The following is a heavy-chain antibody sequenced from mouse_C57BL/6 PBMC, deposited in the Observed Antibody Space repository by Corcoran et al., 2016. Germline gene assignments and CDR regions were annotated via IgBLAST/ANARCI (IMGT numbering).Heavy chain of an antibody. V-gene: IGHV1-19*01. D-gene: IGHD1-2*01. Sequence: EVQLQQSGPVLVKPGASVKMSCKASGYTFTDYYMNWVKQCHGKSLEWIGVINPYNGGTSYNQKFKGKATLTVDKSSSAAYMELNSLTSEDSAVYYWARSNYGGFAYWGQGTLVTVSA. CDR1: GYTFTDYY. CDR3: ARSNYGGFAY. J-gene: IGHJ3*01. CDR2: INPYNGGT.